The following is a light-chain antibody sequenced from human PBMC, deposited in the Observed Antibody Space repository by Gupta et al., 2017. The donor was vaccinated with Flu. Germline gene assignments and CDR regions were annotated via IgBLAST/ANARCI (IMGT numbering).Light chain of an antibody. J-gene: IGKJ1*01. CDR3: QQDGDSPRT. CDR1: RSVSTDY. CDR2: AAS. V-gene: IGKV3-20*01. Sequence: GTLSLSAGERATLSCRASRSVSTDYLAWYQQKPGQTPRLLIYAASSRATGIPDRFSGSASGTDFTLTISRLEPEDFAVYFCQQDGDSPRTFGQGTKVEIK.